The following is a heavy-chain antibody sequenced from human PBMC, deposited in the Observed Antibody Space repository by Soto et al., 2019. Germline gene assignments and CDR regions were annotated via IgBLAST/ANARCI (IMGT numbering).Heavy chain of an antibody. V-gene: IGHV4-30-2*01. D-gene: IGHD3-10*01. Sequence: QLQLQESGSGLVKPSQTLSLTCAVSGGSISSGGYSWSWIRQPPGKGLEWIGYIYHSGSTYYNPSLKSRVTISVDRSKNQFSLKRSSVTAADTAVYYCARVSGGDPIKFDYWGQGTLVTVSS. J-gene: IGHJ4*02. CDR3: ARVSGGDPIKFDY. CDR2: IYHSGST. CDR1: GGSISSGGYS.